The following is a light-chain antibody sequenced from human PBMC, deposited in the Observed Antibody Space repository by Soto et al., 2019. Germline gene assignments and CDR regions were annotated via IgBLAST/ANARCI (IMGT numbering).Light chain of an antibody. J-gene: IGLJ3*02. V-gene: IGLV1-40*01. Sequence: QLVLTQPPSVSGAPGRRVTISCTGSSSNIGTGYDVHWYQQLPGTAPKLLIYVNNNRPSGVPDRFSGSKSGTSASLAITGLQAEDEAAYYCQSYDNALSAWVFGGGTKLTVL. CDR3: QSYDNALSAWV. CDR2: VNN. CDR1: SSNIGTGYD.